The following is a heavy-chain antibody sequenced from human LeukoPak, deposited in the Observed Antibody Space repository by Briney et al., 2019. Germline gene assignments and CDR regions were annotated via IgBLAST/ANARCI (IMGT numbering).Heavy chain of an antibody. D-gene: IGHD1-26*01. CDR1: GFTVSSNY. Sequence: GGSLRLSCAASGFTVSSNYMSWVRQAPGKGLEWVSIIYSGGSTFYADSAKGRFTISRDNSKNTLYFQMNSLRAEDTAVYYCARGGSYLSAFDIWGQGTMVTVSS. J-gene: IGHJ3*02. V-gene: IGHV3-53*01. CDR3: ARGGSYLSAFDI. CDR2: IYSGGST.